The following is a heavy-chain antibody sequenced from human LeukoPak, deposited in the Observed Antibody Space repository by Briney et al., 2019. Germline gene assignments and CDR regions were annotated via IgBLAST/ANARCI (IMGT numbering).Heavy chain of an antibody. D-gene: IGHD3-22*01. V-gene: IGHV3-21*01. Sequence: GGSLRLSCAASGFTFSSYSMNWVRQAPGKGLEWVSSISSSSSYIYYADSVKGRFTISRDNAKNSLYLQMNSLRAEDTAVYYCAREPYYYDSSGYYGFDYWGQGTLVTVSS. CDR2: ISSSSSYI. CDR3: AREPYYYDSSGYYGFDY. CDR1: GFTFSSYS. J-gene: IGHJ4*02.